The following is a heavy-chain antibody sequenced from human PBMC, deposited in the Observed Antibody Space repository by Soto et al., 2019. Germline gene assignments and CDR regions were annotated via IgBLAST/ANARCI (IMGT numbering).Heavy chain of an antibody. J-gene: IGHJ3*02. Sequence: SETLSLTCTVSGGSISSGDYYWSWIRQPPGKGLEWIGYIYYSGSTYYNPSLKSRVTISVDTSKNQFSLKLSSVTAADTAVYYCARLSSRMINAFDIWGQGTMVTVS. V-gene: IGHV4-30-4*01. CDR1: GGSISSGDYY. CDR3: ARLSSRMINAFDI. CDR2: IYYSGST. D-gene: IGHD3-16*01.